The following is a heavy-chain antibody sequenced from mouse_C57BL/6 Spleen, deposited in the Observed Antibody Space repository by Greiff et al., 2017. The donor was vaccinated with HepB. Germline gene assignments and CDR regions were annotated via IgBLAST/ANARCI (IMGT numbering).Heavy chain of an antibody. D-gene: IGHD2-3*01. Sequence: EVQVVESGGDLVKPGGSLKLSCAASGFTFSSYGLSWVRQTPDKRLEWVATISSGGSYTYYPDSVKGRFTISRDNAKNTLYLQMSSLKSEDTAMYYCARVDGYYFYAMDYWGQGTSVTVSS. J-gene: IGHJ4*01. CDR1: GFTFSSYG. V-gene: IGHV5-6*01. CDR3: ARVDGYYFYAMDY. CDR2: ISSGGSYT.